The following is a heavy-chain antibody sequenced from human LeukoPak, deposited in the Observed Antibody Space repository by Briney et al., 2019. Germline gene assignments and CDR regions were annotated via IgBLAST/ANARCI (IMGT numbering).Heavy chain of an antibody. Sequence: QAGGSLRLSCAASGFTVSSNYMSWVRQAPGRGLEWVSVIYSGGSTYYADSVKGRFTISRDNSKNTLYLQMNSLRAEDTAVYYCARVGGIAAAGNDYWGQGTLVTVSS. J-gene: IGHJ4*02. CDR2: IYSGGST. CDR3: ARVGGIAAAGNDY. D-gene: IGHD6-13*01. CDR1: GFTVSSNY. V-gene: IGHV3-66*01.